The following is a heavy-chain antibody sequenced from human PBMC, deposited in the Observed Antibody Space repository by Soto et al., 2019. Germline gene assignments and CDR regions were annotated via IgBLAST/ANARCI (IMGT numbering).Heavy chain of an antibody. V-gene: IGHV3-23*01. Sequence: EVQLLESGGGLVQPGGSPRLSCAASGFTFSSHAMSWVRQAPGKGLEWVSSISGGGGSTYQASSVKGRFTISRDISKNTLYLQMNSLRAEDTAVYYCAKGYSSAWDDAFDIWGQGTMVTVSS. CDR2: ISGGGGST. CDR3: AKGYSSAWDDAFDI. CDR1: GFTFSSHA. D-gene: IGHD6-19*01. J-gene: IGHJ3*02.